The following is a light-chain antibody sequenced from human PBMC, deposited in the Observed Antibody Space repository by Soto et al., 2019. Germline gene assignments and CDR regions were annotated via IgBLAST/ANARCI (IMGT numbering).Light chain of an antibody. CDR3: SSYTSSSTLV. Sequence: QSALTQPTSVSGSPGQSITISCTGPSSDVGGYNYVSWYQQHPGKAPKLMIYGVSNRPSGVSKRFSRSQSGTRASLTITECQGEVEADYYCSSYTSSSTLVFGTGTKLTVL. CDR2: GVS. CDR1: SSDVGGYNY. J-gene: IGLJ1*01. V-gene: IGLV2-14*01.